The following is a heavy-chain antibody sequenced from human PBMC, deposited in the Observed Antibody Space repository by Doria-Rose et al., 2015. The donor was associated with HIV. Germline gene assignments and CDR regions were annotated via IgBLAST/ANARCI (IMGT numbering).Heavy chain of an antibody. CDR2: IYHNGST. Sequence: QVQLQESGPGLVKPSGTLSLTCAVSGGSISSSNWWSWVRQPPGKGLEWIGEIYHNGSTNYNPSLKSRVTISVDKSKNQFSLRLSSVTAADTAMYYCASQPPGGNYFDYWGQGTLVTVSS. CDR1: GGSISSSNW. CDR3: ASQPPGGNYFDY. D-gene: IGHD3-16*01. J-gene: IGHJ4*02. V-gene: IGHV4-4*02.